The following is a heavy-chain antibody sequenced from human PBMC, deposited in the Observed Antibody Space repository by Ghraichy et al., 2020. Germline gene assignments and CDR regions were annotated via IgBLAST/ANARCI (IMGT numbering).Heavy chain of an antibody. CDR2: INHSGST. CDR1: GGSFSGYY. J-gene: IGHJ6*02. V-gene: IGHV4-34*01. D-gene: IGHD2-15*01. CDR3: ARGRHARSCSGGSCYPNRYYYYGMDV. Sequence: SETLSLTCAVYGGSFSGYYWSWIRQPPGKGLEWIGEINHSGSTNYNPSLKSRVTISVDTSKNQFSLKLSSVTAADTAVYYCARGRHARSCSGGSCYPNRYYYYGMDVWGQGTTVTVSS.